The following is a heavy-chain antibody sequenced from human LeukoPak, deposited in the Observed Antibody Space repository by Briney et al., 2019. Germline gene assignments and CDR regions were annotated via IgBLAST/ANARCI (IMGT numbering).Heavy chain of an antibody. J-gene: IGHJ4*02. CDR2: ITGGGGGT. CDR1: GFTFSSYA. V-gene: IGHV3-23*01. D-gene: IGHD6-13*01. Sequence: GGSLRLSCAASGFTFSSYAMSWVRQAPGKGLEWVSDITGGGGGTFYPESMRGRFTISRDNSKNTLYLQMNSLRAEDTAVYYCGRVHIAAVGTLDYWGQGALVTVSS. CDR3: GRVHIAAVGTLDY.